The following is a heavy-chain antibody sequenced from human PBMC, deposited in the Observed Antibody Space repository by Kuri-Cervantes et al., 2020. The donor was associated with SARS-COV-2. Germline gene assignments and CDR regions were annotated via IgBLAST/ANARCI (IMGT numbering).Heavy chain of an antibody. J-gene: IGHJ4*02. CDR3: YCAPKGGFDS. CDR1: GYTFTSYG. Sequence: ASVKVSCKASGYTFTSYGISWVRQAPGQGLEWMGWISAYNGNTNYAQKLQGRVTMTTDTSTSTVYMELSSLTSEDTAIYYCYCAPKGGFDSWGQGTLVTVSS. V-gene: IGHV1-18*01. D-gene: IGHD2-21*01. CDR2: ISAYNGNT.